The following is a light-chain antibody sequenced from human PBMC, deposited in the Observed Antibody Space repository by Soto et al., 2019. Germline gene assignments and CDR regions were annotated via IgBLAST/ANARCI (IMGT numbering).Light chain of an antibody. CDR1: QSVSSN. Sequence: IESTESPGTLNLTPGQIATLSCRASQSVSSNLAWYQQKLGQAPRLLMYGAFTRATGIPARFSGSGSGTEFTLTISSLQSEDSAFYYCQQYNKLLITFCYVRRLEVK. J-gene: IGKJ5*01. V-gene: IGKV3-15*01. CDR2: GAF. CDR3: QQYNKLLIT.